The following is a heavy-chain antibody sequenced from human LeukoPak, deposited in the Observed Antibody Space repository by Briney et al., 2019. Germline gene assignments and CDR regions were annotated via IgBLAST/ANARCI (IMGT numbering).Heavy chain of an antibody. J-gene: IGHJ3*02. V-gene: IGHV3-21*01. CDR2: IDACGTYI. D-gene: IGHD3-10*01. CDR3: ARGRSITLLRGVAMSDGFVI. Sequence: GGSLRLSCAPSGFTLSTYSMNWVRQAPGKGLEWVSFIDACGTYIYHGESQKASFTISRDNPKISLYLQMNGLSAQHPALFLFARGRSITLLRGVAMSDGFVIWGQGTMVAVSS. CDR1: GFTLSTYS.